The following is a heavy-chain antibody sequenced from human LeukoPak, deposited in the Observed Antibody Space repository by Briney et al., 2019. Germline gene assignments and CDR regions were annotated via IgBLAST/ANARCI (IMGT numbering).Heavy chain of an antibody. Sequence: SETLSLTCSVSGYSINSAYYWGWIRQPPGKGLEWIGNLFPGLSTEHNPSLKGRVTIFLDTSKNIFSLRLTSVTAADTALYFCAGMTTVIKGRRIDFWGKGALVTVSS. CDR2: LFPGLST. D-gene: IGHD4-23*01. J-gene: IGHJ4*02. V-gene: IGHV4-38-2*01. CDR3: AGMTTVIKGRRIDF. CDR1: GYSINSAYY.